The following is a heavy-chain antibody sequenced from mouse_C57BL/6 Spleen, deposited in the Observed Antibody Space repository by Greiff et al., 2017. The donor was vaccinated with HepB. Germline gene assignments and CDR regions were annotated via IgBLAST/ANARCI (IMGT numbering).Heavy chain of an antibody. CDR3: ARSGGYDYGYFDY. Sequence: VQLQESGAELVRPGASVKLSCKASGYTFTDYYINWVKQRPGQGLEWIARIYPGSGNTYYNEKFKGKATLTAEKSSSTAYMQLSSLTSEDSAVYFCARSGGYDYGYFDYWGQGTTLTVSS. J-gene: IGHJ2*01. CDR1: GYTFTDYY. D-gene: IGHD2-4*01. V-gene: IGHV1-76*01. CDR2: IYPGSGNT.